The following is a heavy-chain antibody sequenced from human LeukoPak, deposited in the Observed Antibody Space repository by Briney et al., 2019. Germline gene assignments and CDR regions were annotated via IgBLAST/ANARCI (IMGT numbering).Heavy chain of an antibody. CDR2: TYPGDSDA. CDR3: ARRRDLYSGSYYPFDY. V-gene: IGHV5-51*01. CDR1: GYSFTSYW. J-gene: IGHJ4*02. D-gene: IGHD1-26*01. Sequence: GESLKISCKGSGYSFTSYWIGWVRQMPGKGLKWMGITYPGDSDARYSPSFQGQVTISADKSISTAYLQWSSLRASDTAMYYCARRRDLYSGSYYPFDYWGQGTLVTVSS.